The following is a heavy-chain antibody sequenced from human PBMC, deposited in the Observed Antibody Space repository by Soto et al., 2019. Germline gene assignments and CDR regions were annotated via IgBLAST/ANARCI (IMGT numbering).Heavy chain of an antibody. D-gene: IGHD4-17*01. CDR3: ATAYGDYGRIEY. CDR1: GGSISSSSYY. CDR2: IYYSGST. J-gene: IGHJ4*02. V-gene: IGHV4-39*07. Sequence: SETLSLTCTVSGGSISSSSYYWGWLRQPPGKGLEWIGGIYYSGSTYYNPSLKSRVTISVDTSKNLFSLKLSSVTASDTAVYYCATAYGDYGRIEYWGQGTLVTVSS.